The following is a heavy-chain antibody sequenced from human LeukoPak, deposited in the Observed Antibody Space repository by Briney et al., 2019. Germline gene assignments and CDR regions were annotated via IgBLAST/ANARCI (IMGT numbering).Heavy chain of an antibody. Sequence: GGSLRLSCAASGFTFDDYAIHWVRQAPGKGLEWVSGINWNSGSKHYADSVKGRFTISRDNAKNSLYLQMNSLRAEDTALYYCAKDFSSGYYYFDYWGQGTLVTVSS. CDR2: INWNSGSK. J-gene: IGHJ4*02. CDR1: GFTFDDYA. CDR3: AKDFSSGYYYFDY. V-gene: IGHV3-9*01. D-gene: IGHD3-22*01.